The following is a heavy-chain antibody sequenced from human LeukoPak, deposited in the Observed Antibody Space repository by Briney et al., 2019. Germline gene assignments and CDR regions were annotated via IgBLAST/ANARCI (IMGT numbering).Heavy chain of an antibody. Sequence: ASVKVSCKASGGTFSSYAISWVRQAPGQGLEWMGRIIPIFGTANYAQKFQGRVTITTDESTSTAYMELSSLRSEDTAVYYCAYTRGDYGEYVDDDYWGQGTLVTVSS. D-gene: IGHD4-17*01. CDR3: AYTRGDYGEYVDDDY. J-gene: IGHJ4*02. CDR2: IIPIFGTA. CDR1: GGTFSSYA. V-gene: IGHV1-69*05.